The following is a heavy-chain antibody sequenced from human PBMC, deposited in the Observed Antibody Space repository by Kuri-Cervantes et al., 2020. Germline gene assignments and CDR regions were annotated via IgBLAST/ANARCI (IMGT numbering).Heavy chain of an antibody. CDR3: AKGHLRYCSSSSCSDAFDI. V-gene: IGHV3-33*06. Sequence: GGSLRLSCAASGFTFNSHGMHWVRQAPGKGLEWVAVIWYDGSNKYYADSVKGRFTISRDNSKNTLYLQMNSLRAEDTAMYFCAKGHLRYCSSSSCSDAFDIWGQGTMVTVSS. J-gene: IGHJ3*02. CDR1: GFTFNSHG. CDR2: IWYDGSNK. D-gene: IGHD2-2*01.